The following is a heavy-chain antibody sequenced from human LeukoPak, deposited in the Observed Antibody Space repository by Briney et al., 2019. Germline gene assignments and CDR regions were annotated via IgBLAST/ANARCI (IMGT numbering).Heavy chain of an antibody. D-gene: IGHD2-15*01. Sequence: GGSLRLSCAASGFTFSSYSMNWVPQAPGQGLEWVSSISSSSNYIYYSDSVKGRFTISRDNAKNSLYLQMNSLRAEDTAVYYCARGPAATPLRMDVWGQGTTVTVSS. CDR2: ISSSSNYI. CDR3: ARGPAATPLRMDV. CDR1: GFTFSSYS. J-gene: IGHJ6*02. V-gene: IGHV3-21*01.